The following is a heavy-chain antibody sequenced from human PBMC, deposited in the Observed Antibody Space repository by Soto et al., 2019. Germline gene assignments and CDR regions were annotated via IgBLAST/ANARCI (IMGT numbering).Heavy chain of an antibody. J-gene: IGHJ4*02. Sequence: PSETLSLTCTVSGGSISSGDYYWSWIRQPPGKGLEWIGYIYYSGSTYYNPSLKSRVTISVDTSKNQFSLKLSSVTAADTAVYYCARVWYDSSGYYFDYWGQGTLVTVSS. V-gene: IGHV4-30-4*01. CDR1: GGSISSGDYY. CDR3: ARVWYDSSGYYFDY. D-gene: IGHD3-22*01. CDR2: IYYSGST.